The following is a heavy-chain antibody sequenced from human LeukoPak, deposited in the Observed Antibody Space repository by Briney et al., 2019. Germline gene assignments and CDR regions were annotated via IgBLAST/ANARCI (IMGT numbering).Heavy chain of an antibody. CDR3: AKVGTKSNFDY. J-gene: IGHJ4*02. V-gene: IGHV3-15*01. CDR1: GFDFRNTW. D-gene: IGHD1-7*01. Sequence: GGSLRLSCAASGFDFRNTWMSWVRQAPGKGLEWVGLIKSKTSGGTTHYAAPVQGRFTISRDDSKNTLFLQVISLKAEDTGVYYCAKVGTKSNFDYWGQGTLVTVSS. CDR2: IKSKTSGGTT.